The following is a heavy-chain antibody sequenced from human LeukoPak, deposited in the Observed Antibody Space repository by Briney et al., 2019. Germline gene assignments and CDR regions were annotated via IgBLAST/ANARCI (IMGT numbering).Heavy chain of an antibody. D-gene: IGHD3-16*01. J-gene: IGHJ6*03. V-gene: IGHV4-39*01. CDR2: IHYSGST. CDR1: GGSIRSSSYY. Sequence: PSETLSLTCTVSGGSIRSSSYYWGWIRQPPGKGLEWIGSIHYSGSTDYNPSLKSRVTISVETSKNQFSLKLSSVTAADTAVYYCARVKDPGGYYYYYYMDIWGKGNTVTVSS. CDR3: ARVKDPGGYYYYYYMDI.